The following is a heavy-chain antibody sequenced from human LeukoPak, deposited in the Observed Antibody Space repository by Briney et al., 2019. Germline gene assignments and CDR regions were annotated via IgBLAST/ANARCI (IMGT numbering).Heavy chain of an antibody. Sequence: SEALSLTCAVSGGSISSGGYSWSWIRQPPGKGLEWIGYIYHSGSTYYNPSLKSRVTISVDRSKNQFSLKLSSVTAADTAVYYCARRGCSYGYDYWGQGTLVTVSS. V-gene: IGHV4-30-2*01. D-gene: IGHD5-18*01. CDR1: GGSISSGGYS. CDR2: IYHSGST. CDR3: ARRGCSYGYDY. J-gene: IGHJ4*02.